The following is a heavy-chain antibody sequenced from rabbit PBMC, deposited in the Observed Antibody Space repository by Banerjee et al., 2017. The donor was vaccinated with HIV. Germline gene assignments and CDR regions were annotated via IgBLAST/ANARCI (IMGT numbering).Heavy chain of an antibody. D-gene: IGHD8-1*01. Sequence: QEQLEESGGDLVKPEGSLTLTCTASGFSFSSSYWICWVRQAPGKGLEWIACIVVGSSGSTYYASWAKGRFTISKTSSTTVTLQMTSLTAADTATYFCARDAASSFSSYGMDLWGQGTLVTVS. V-gene: IGHV1S45*01. CDR3: ARDAASSFSSYGMDL. CDR2: IVVGSSGST. J-gene: IGHJ3*01. CDR1: GFSFSSSYW.